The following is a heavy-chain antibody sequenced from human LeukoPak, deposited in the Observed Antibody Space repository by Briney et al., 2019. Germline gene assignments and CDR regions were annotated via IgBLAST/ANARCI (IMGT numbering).Heavy chain of an antibody. J-gene: IGHJ1*01. CDR3: ARVLGSSGWYVGHEYFQH. Sequence: ASVKVSCKASGYTFTSYGISWVRQAPGQGLEWMGWISAYNGNTNYAQKLQDRVTMTTDTSTSTAYMELRSLRSDDTAVYYCARVLGSSGWYVGHEYFQHWGQGTLVTVSS. CDR1: GYTFTSYG. V-gene: IGHV1-18*01. D-gene: IGHD6-19*01. CDR2: ISAYNGNT.